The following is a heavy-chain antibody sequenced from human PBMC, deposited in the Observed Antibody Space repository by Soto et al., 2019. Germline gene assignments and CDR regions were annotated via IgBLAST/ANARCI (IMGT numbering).Heavy chain of an antibody. CDR2: ISAYNGNT. V-gene: IGHV1-18*01. J-gene: IGHJ1*01. CDR1: GYTFTSYG. CDR3: ARSIAVAGIPSSPEYFLH. D-gene: IGHD6-19*01. Sequence: QVQLVQSGAEVKKPGASVKVSCKASGYTFTSYGISWVRQAPGQGLEWMGWISAYNGNTNYAQKLQGRVTMTTDTSTSTAYMELRSLRSDDTAVYYCARSIAVAGIPSSPEYFLHWGQGTLVTVSS.